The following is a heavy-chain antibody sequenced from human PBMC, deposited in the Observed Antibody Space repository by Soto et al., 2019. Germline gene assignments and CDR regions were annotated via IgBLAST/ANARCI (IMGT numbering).Heavy chain of an antibody. CDR1: GFTFSSYG. J-gene: IGHJ5*02. CDR2: ISYDGSNK. V-gene: IGHV3-30*18. D-gene: IGHD2-2*01. CDR3: AKDWGDIVVVPAAEYNWFDP. Sequence: QVQLVESGGGVVQPGRSLRLSCAASGFTFSSYGMHWVRQAPGKGLEWVAVISYDGSNKYYADSVKGRFTISRDNSKNPLYLQMNSLRAEDTAVYYCAKDWGDIVVVPAAEYNWFDPWGQGTLVTVSS.